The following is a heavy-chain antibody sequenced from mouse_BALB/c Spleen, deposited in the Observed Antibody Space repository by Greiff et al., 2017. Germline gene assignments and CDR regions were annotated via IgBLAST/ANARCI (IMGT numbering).Heavy chain of an antibody. J-gene: IGHJ1*01. CDR1: GYSITSGYY. Sequence: EVQLMESGPGLVKPSQSLSLTCSVTGYSITSGYYWNWIRQFPGNKLEWMGYISYDGSNNYNPSLKNRISITRDTSKNQFFLTLNSVTTEDTTTYYLESGSNYEGFDVWGEGTTVTVSS. V-gene: IGHV3-6*02. CDR2: ISYDGSN. CDR3: ESGSNYEGFDV. D-gene: IGHD2-5*01.